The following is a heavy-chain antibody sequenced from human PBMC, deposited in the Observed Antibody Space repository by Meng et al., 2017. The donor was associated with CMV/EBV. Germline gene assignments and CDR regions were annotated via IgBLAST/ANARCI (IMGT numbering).Heavy chain of an antibody. D-gene: IGHD3-3*01. Sequence: GESLKISCAASGFTFSSYAMHWVRQAPGKGLEWVAVISYDGSNKYYADSVKGRFTISRDNSKNTLYLQMNSLRAEDTAVYYCAREHFPAYYDFWSGYYTGSGYFDYWGQGTLVTVSS. V-gene: IGHV3-30-3*01. J-gene: IGHJ4*02. CDR1: GFTFSSYA. CDR3: AREHFPAYYDFWSGYYTGSGYFDY. CDR2: ISYDGSNK.